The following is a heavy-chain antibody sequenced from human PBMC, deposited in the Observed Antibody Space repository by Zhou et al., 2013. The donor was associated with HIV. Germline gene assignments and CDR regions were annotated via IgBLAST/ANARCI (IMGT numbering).Heavy chain of an antibody. D-gene: IGHD6-13*01. CDR3: ARDLEQQLVPGCFDP. CDR2: IHSTGST. Sequence: QVQLQESGPGLVKPSETLSLTCTVSGGSISSHYWSWIRQPPGKGLEYIGYIHSTGSTNYNPSLKSRVTISVDTSKNQFSLKLSSVTAADTAVYYCARDLEQQLVPGCFDPWGQGTLVTVSS. J-gene: IGHJ5*02. V-gene: IGHV4-59*11. CDR1: GGSISSHY.